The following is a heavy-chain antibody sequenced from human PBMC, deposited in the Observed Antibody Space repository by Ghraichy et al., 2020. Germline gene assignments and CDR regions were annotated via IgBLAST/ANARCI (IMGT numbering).Heavy chain of an antibody. CDR1: GFTFSSYA. Sequence: GESLNISCAASGFTFSSYALSWVRQAPGKGLEWVSVISGSGGSTYYADSVKGRFTISRDNSKNTLYLQMNSLRAEDTAVYYCAKATCSTNCYYFDYWGQGTLVTVSS. V-gene: IGHV3-23*01. CDR3: AKATCSTNCYYFDY. D-gene: IGHD2-2*01. J-gene: IGHJ4*02. CDR2: ISGSGGST.